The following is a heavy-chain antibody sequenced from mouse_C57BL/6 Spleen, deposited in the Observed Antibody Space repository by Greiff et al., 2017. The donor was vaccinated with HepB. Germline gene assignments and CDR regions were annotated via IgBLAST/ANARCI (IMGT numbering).Heavy chain of an antibody. D-gene: IGHD2-2*01. V-gene: IGHV1-22*01. CDR3: ARGAHVVTTWKGAMDY. Sequence: EVQLQQSGPELVKPGASVKMSCKASGYTFTDYNMHWVKQSHGKSLEWIGYINPNNGGTSYNQKFKGKATLTVNKSSSTAYMELRSLTSEDSAVYYCARGAHVVTTWKGAMDYWGQGTSVTVSS. CDR2: INPNNGGT. CDR1: GYTFTDYN. J-gene: IGHJ4*01.